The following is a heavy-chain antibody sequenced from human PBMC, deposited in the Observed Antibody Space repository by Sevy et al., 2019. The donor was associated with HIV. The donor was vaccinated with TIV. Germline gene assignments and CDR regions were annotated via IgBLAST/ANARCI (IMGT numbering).Heavy chain of an antibody. D-gene: IGHD6-6*01. V-gene: IGHV4-59*01. J-gene: IGHJ6*02. Sequence: SETLSLTCTVSGGSISSYYWSWIRQPPGKGLEWIGNIYYSGSTNYNPSLKSRVTISVDTSKNQFSLKLSSVIAADTAVYYCARGGFAYSSSASYYYYGMDVWGQGTTVTVSS. CDR1: GGSISSYY. CDR2: IYYSGST. CDR3: ARGGFAYSSSASYYYYGMDV.